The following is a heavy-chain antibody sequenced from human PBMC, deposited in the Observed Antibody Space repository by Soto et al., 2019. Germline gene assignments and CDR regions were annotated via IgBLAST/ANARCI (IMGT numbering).Heavy chain of an antibody. CDR2: ISAYNGNT. CDR1: GYTFTNFG. V-gene: IGHV1-18*01. D-gene: IGHD4-17*01. Sequence: VQLVQSGAEVKKPGASVKFSCKTSGYTFTNFGRSWVRQAPGQGLEWLGWISAYNGNTNYAQNFQGRVTMTTDTSTSTAYKELRSLRSDDTAVYYSARGGTTIDYWGQGTLVTVSS. J-gene: IGHJ4*02. CDR3: ARGGTTIDY.